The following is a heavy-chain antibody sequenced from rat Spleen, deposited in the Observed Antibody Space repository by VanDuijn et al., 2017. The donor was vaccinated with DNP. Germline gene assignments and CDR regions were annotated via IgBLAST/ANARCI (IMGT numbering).Heavy chain of an antibody. CDR3: TRDEAALVAY. CDR1: GFTFENHW. Sequence: EVQLVESGGDLVQPGKSLKLSCVGSGFTFENHWMTWIRQVPGKGLEWVASITANSGATYYSDSVKGRFTISRDNAKSTLYLQMNSLRSEDTATYYCTRDEAALVAYWGQGTLVTVSS. V-gene: IGHV5-31*01. D-gene: IGHD1-2*01. CDR2: ITANSGAT. J-gene: IGHJ3*01.